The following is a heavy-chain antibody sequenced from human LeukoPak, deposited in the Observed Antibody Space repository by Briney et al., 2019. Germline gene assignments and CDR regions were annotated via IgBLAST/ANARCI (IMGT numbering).Heavy chain of an antibody. CDR3: ARGDDWLLGFDS. CDR1: GGSISSYY. CDR2: IYYSGST. Sequence: SETLSLTCTVSGGSISSYYWSWIRQPPGKGLEWIGYIYYSGSTNYNPSLKSRVTISVDTSKNQFSLKLSSVTAADTAVYYCARGDDWLLGFDSWGQGTLVTVSS. D-gene: IGHD3-9*01. V-gene: IGHV4-59*01. J-gene: IGHJ4*02.